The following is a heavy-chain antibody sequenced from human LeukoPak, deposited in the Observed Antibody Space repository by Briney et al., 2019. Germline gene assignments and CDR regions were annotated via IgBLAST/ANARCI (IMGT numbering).Heavy chain of an antibody. J-gene: IGHJ3*02. CDR3: ARDSAGDAFDI. V-gene: IGHV3-48*03. Sequence: PGGSLRLSCAASGFTFSSYEMNWVRQAQGKGLEWVSYISSSGSTIYYADSVKGRFTISGDNAKNSLYLQMNSLRAEDTAVYYCARDSAGDAFDIWGQGTMVTVSS. D-gene: IGHD2-15*01. CDR1: GFTFSSYE. CDR2: ISSSGSTI.